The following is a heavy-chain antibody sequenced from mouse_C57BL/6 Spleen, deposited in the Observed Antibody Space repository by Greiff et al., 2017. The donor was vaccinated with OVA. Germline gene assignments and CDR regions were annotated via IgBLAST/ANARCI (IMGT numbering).Heavy chain of an antibody. J-gene: IGHJ4*01. CDR2: ISSGGDYI. Sequence: EVKLVESGEGLVKPGGSLKLSCAASGFTFSSYAMSWVRQTPEQRLEWVAYISSGGDYIYYADTVKGRFTISRDNARNTLYLQMSSLKSEDTAMYYCTRDGDYYDRDYGGQGTSVTVSS. D-gene: IGHD2-13*01. V-gene: IGHV5-9-1*02. CDR3: TRDGDYYDRDY. CDR1: GFTFSSYA.